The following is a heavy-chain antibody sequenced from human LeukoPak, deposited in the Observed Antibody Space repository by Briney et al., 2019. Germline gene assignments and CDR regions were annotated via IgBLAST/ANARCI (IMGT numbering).Heavy chain of an antibody. Sequence: GGSLRLSCTASGFTFGDYAMSWVRQAPGKGLEWVGRIKSKTDGGTTDYAAPVKGRFTISRDDSKNTLYLQMNSLKTEDTAVYYCTTEGMVRGLSSYWGQGTLVTVSS. D-gene: IGHD3-10*01. CDR3: TTEGMVRGLSSY. CDR1: GFTFGDYA. CDR2: IKSKTDGGTT. V-gene: IGHV3-15*01. J-gene: IGHJ4*02.